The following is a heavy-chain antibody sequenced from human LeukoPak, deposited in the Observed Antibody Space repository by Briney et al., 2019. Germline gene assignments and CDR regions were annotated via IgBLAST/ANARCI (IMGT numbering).Heavy chain of an antibody. CDR2: INPNSGGT. CDR1: GGTFSSYA. Sequence: GSSVKVSCKASGGTFSSYAISWVRQAPGQGLEWMGWINPNSGGTNYAQKFQGRVTMTRDTSISTAYMELSRLRSDDTAVYYCARLTMIVVVMEDAFDIWGQGTMVTVSS. J-gene: IGHJ3*02. V-gene: IGHV1-2*02. D-gene: IGHD3-22*01. CDR3: ARLTMIVVVMEDAFDI.